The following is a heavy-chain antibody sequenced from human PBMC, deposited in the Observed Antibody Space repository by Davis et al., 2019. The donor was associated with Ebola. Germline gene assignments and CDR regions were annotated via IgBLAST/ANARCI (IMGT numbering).Heavy chain of an antibody. J-gene: IGHJ4*02. CDR1: GGSFSGYY. V-gene: IGHV4-34*01. Sequence: MPSETLSLTCAVYGGSFSGYYWSWIRQPPGKGLEWIGEINHSGSTNYNPSLKSRVTISLDTSKNHFSLKLSSVTAADTAVYYCARQSSSSWGDYWGQGTLVTVSS. CDR3: ARQSSSSWGDY. CDR2: INHSGST. D-gene: IGHD6-6*01.